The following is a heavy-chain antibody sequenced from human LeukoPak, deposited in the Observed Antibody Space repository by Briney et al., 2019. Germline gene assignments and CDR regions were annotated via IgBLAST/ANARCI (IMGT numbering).Heavy chain of an antibody. Sequence: GASVKVSCKAFGYTFTSNYMHWVRQAPGQGPEWMGVISPSGGSTTYAQKFQGRVTLTRDMSTSTDYLELSSLRSEDTAVYYCARDTVTMIRGGHTEIDYWGQGTLVTVSS. J-gene: IGHJ4*02. V-gene: IGHV1-46*01. CDR1: GYTFTSNY. CDR3: ARDTVTMIRGGHTEIDY. CDR2: ISPSGGST. D-gene: IGHD3-10*01.